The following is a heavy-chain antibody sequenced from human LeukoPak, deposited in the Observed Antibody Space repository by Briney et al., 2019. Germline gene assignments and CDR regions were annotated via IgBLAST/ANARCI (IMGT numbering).Heavy chain of an antibody. J-gene: IGHJ4*02. V-gene: IGHV3-21*01. Sequence: GGSLRLSCAASGFIFSDYSMNWVRQAPGKGLEWVASISSTSNFTYHADSVKGRFTISRDNAKASLFLQMSSLRVEDTAVYYCQAGGYYTSFDHWGQGILVIVSS. CDR2: ISSTSNFT. CDR1: GFIFSDYS. CDR3: QAGGYYTSFDH. D-gene: IGHD3-22*01.